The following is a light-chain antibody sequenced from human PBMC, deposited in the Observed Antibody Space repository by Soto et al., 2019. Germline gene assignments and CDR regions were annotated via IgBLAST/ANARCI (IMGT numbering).Light chain of an antibody. CDR3: LQHYNFPYT. Sequence: AIQMTQSPSSLSASVGDRVTITCRASQGIRSDLGWYQQRPGKAPKLLIYAASSLQSGVPSRFSGGGSGTDFTLTISSLQPEDFVSYYCLQHYNFPYTFGQGTKLEIK. CDR2: AAS. CDR1: QGIRSD. J-gene: IGKJ2*01. V-gene: IGKV1-6*01.